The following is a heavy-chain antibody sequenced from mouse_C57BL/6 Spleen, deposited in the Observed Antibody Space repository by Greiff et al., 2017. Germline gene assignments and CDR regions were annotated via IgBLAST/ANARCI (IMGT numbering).Heavy chain of an antibody. CDR1: GYSITSGYY. J-gene: IGHJ2*01. CDR3: AREGANWDFDY. CDR2: ISYDGSN. D-gene: IGHD4-1*01. Sequence: EVKVEESGPGLVKPSQSLSLTCSVTGYSITSGYYWNWIRQFPGNKLEWMGYISYDGSNNYNPSLKNRISITRDTSKNQFFLKLNSVTTEDTATYYCAREGANWDFDYWGQGTTLTVSS. V-gene: IGHV3-6*01.